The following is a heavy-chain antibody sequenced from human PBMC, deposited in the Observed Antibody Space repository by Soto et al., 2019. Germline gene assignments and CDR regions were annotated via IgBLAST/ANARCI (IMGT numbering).Heavy chain of an antibody. D-gene: IGHD3-3*01. CDR1: GYTFTSYE. V-gene: IGHV1-8*01. Sequence: ASVKVSCKASGYTFTSYEINWVRQATGQGLEWMGWMNPNSGNSGYAQKFQGRITMTRNTSISTAYMELSSLRSEDTAVYYCARHYNIWSGFLNNWFDPWGQGTLVTVSS. CDR2: MNPNSGNS. CDR3: ARHYNIWSGFLNNWFDP. J-gene: IGHJ5*02.